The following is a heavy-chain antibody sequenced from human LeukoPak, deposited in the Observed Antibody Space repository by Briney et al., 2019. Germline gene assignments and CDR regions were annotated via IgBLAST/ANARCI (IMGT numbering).Heavy chain of an antibody. J-gene: IGHJ4*02. D-gene: IGHD3-22*01. V-gene: IGHV3-48*01. CDR2: ISSIVSTI. Sequence: PGGSLRLSCAASGFTFSTYGMNWVRQSPGKGLEWISYISSIVSTIYYADSVKGRFTISRDNAKNSLYLQMNSLRAEDTALYYLARERSGYYHPFDYWGQGTLVTVSS. CDR3: ARERSGYYHPFDY. CDR1: GFTFSTYG.